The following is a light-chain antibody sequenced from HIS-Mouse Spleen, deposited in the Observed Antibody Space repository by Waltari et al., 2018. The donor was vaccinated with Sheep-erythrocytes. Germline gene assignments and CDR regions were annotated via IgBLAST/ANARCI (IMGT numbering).Light chain of an antibody. J-gene: IGLJ2*01. V-gene: IGLV3-10*01. CDR3: YSTDSSGNHRV. CDR1: ALPKKY. CDR2: EDS. Sequence: SYELTQPPSVSVSPGQTARITCSGDALPKKYAYWYQQNSGQAPVLVLYEDSKRPSGIPERFSGSSSGTMANLTISGAQVEDEADYYCYSTDSSGNHRVFGGGTKLTVL.